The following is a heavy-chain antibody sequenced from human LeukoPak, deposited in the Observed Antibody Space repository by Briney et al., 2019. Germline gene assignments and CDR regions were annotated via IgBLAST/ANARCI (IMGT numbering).Heavy chain of an antibody. V-gene: IGHV4-30-4*01. D-gene: IGHD2-21*02. CDR2: IYYSVST. CDR3: VRSGVTHRQTPHDY. Sequence: SQTLSLTCTVSGGSIRRGVYYWSWIRQPPGEGLEWIGYIYYSVSTYYNPPLKSRVTISVDTSKNEFSLKLSSVTDADTAVYYCVRSGVTHRQTPHDYWGQGTLVTVSS. CDR1: GGSIRRGVYY. J-gene: IGHJ4*02.